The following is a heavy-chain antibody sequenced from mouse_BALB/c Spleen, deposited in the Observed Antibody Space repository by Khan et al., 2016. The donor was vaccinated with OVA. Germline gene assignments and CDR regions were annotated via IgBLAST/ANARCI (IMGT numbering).Heavy chain of an antibody. CDR2: ISSGGSF. Sequence: EVQLQESGPGLVKPSQSLSLTCSVTGYSITSAYYWNWIRQFPGNKLEWMGYISSGGSFNYNPSLKNRISITRDTSKNQSFLKLNSVTPENTATYYCARAGRWFDYWGQGTLVTVSA. CDR1: GYSITSAYY. D-gene: IGHD3-3*01. J-gene: IGHJ3*01. V-gene: IGHV3-6*02. CDR3: ARAGRWFDY.